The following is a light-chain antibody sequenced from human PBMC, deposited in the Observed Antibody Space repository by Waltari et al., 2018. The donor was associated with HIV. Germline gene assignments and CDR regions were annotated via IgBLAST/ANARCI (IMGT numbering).Light chain of an antibody. V-gene: IGKV1-16*02. CDR1: QDISGS. CDR2: PAS. CDR3: QQYKSYPFT. J-gene: IGKJ4*01. Sequence: DIQMTQSPSSLSASVGDRVTINCRASQDISGSLTWFQQKPGKAPKPLIYPASTLQSGVPSKFSGSASGTDFTLTISSLQPDDFATYYCQQYKSYPFTFGGGTKVEI.